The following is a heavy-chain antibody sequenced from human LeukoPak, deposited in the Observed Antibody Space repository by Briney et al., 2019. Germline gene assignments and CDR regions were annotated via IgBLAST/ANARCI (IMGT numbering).Heavy chain of an antibody. Sequence: ASVKVSCKASGYTFTSYDINWVRQATGQGLEWMGWMNPNSGNTGYAQKFQGRVTITADESTSTAYMELSSLRSEDTAVYYCASSGTGGSGTTDEYYFDYWGQGTLVTVSS. CDR1: GYTFTSYD. D-gene: IGHD1-14*01. J-gene: IGHJ4*02. CDR3: ASSGTGGSGTTDEYYFDY. V-gene: IGHV1-8*01. CDR2: MNPNSGNT.